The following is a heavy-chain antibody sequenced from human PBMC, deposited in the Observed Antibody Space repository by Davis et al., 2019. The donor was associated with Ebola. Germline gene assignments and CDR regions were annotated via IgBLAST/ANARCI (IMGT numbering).Heavy chain of an antibody. J-gene: IGHJ4*02. D-gene: IGHD6-6*01. CDR3: AQHLEYSSSAVSH. CDR1: AFTFNSHA. V-gene: IGHV3-23*01. Sequence: PGGSLRLSCAVSAFTFNSHAMSWVRQAPGKGLEWVSAISGSGVSTYYADSVKGRFTISRDNSKNTLYLQMNGLRAEDTAVYYCAQHLEYSSSAVSHWGQGTLVTVSS. CDR2: ISGSGVST.